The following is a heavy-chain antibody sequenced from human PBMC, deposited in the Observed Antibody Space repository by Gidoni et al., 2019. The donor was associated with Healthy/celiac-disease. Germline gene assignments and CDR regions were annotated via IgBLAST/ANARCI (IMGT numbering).Heavy chain of an antibody. CDR2: SSWDGGST. V-gene: IGHV3-43*01. Sequence: EVQLVESGGVVVQPGGSLRLSCAASGSTFADYTMHWVRQAPGKGLEWVSLSSWDGGSTYYADSVKGRFTISRDNSKNSLYLQMNSLRTEDTALYYCAKQLGYSGYDLGYWGQGTLVTVSS. CDR1: GSTFADYT. CDR3: AKQLGYSGYDLGY. D-gene: IGHD5-12*01. J-gene: IGHJ4*02.